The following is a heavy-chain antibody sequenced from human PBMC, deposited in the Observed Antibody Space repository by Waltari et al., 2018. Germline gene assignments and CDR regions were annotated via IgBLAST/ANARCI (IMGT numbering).Heavy chain of an antibody. Sequence: QVQLVQSGSELKKPGASVKVSCKASGYTFTRYAMNWVRQDPGHGLARMGWINTNTGNPTYAQGFTGRFVFSLDTSVSTAYLQISSLKAEDTAVYYCARLYSDIVVVVAGYTYWYFDLWGRGTLVTVSS. D-gene: IGHD2-15*01. CDR2: INTNTGNP. J-gene: IGHJ2*01. CDR1: GYTFTRYA. V-gene: IGHV7-4-1*02. CDR3: ARLYSDIVVVVAGYTYWYFDL.